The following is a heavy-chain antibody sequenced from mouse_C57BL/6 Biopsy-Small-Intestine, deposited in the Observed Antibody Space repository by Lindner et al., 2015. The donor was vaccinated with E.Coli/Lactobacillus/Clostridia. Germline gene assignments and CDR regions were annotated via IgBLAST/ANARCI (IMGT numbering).Heavy chain of an antibody. Sequence: VQLQESGPELVKPGASVKISCKASGYAFSSYWMNWVKQRPGKGLEWIGQIYPGDGDTNYNGMFRDKATLTADKSSSTAYMQLISLTSEDSAIYFCARGNNGRIYGYFDVWGTGTTVTVSS. J-gene: IGHJ1*03. D-gene: IGHD1-1*01. CDR3: ARGNNGRIYGYFDV. CDR1: GYAFSSYW. V-gene: IGHV1-80*01. CDR2: IYPGDGDT.